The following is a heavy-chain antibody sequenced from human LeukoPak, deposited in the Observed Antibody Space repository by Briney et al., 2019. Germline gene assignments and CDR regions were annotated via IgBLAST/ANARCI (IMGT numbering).Heavy chain of an antibody. Sequence: SETLSLTCSVSGVSISSHYWSWIRQPAGEGLEWIGRIYTSGSTNYNPSLDSRVTISVDKSKNHLSLNLSSVTAADTAFYYCARDWRYCSVGSCSYYFDYWGQGALVTVSS. J-gene: IGHJ4*02. CDR1: GVSISSHY. D-gene: IGHD2-15*01. V-gene: IGHV4-4*07. CDR2: IYTSGST. CDR3: ARDWRYCSVGSCSYYFDY.